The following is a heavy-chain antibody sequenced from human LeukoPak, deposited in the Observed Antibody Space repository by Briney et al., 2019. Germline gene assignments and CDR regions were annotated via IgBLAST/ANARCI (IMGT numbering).Heavy chain of an antibody. Sequence: SETLSLTCTVSGGSISSYYWGWIRQSPGKGLEWIGYIYYSGSTNYNPSLKSRVTISVDTSKNQFSLKLSSVTAADTAVYYCASYVWGTYRFDYWGQGTLVTVSS. CDR2: IYYSGST. CDR3: ASYVWGTYRFDY. D-gene: IGHD3-16*02. CDR1: GGSISSYY. J-gene: IGHJ4*02. V-gene: IGHV4-59*08.